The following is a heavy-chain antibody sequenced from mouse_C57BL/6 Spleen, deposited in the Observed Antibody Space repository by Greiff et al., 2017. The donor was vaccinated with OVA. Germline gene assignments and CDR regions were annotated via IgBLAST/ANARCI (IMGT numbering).Heavy chain of an antibody. D-gene: IGHD1-1*01. CDR1: GYTFTDYN. V-gene: IGHV1-22*01. J-gene: IGHJ3*01. Sequence: EVQLQQSGPELVKPGASVKMSCKASGYTFTDYNMHWVKQSHGKSLEWIGYINPNDGGTSYNQKFKGKATLTVNKSSSPAYMELRSLTSEDSAVYYCYYEGSGYPYAYWGQGTMVTVSA. CDR2: INPNDGGT. CDR3: YYEGSGYPYAY.